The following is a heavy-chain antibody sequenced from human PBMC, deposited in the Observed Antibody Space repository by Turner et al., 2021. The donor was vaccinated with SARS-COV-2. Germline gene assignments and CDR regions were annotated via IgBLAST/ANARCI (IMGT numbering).Heavy chain of an antibody. D-gene: IGHD1-26*01. V-gene: IGHV4-39*01. CDR1: GGSFISSSYY. CDR2: IYYSGST. J-gene: IGHJ6*02. Sequence: QLQLQESGPGLVKPSVTLSLPCSVSGGSFISSSYYWGWIRQPPGKGLEWIGSIYYSGSTYYNPSLKSRVTISVDTSKNQFSLKLSSVTAADTAVYYCAGEVVVLTTTHYGMDVWGQGTTVTVSS. CDR3: AGEVVVLTTTHYGMDV.